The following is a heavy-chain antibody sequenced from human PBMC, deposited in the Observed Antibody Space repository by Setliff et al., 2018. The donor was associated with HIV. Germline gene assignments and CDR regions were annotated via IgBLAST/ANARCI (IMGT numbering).Heavy chain of an antibody. D-gene: IGHD2-2*03. V-gene: IGHV3-30*16. Sequence: GGSLSLSCAASGFAFRNYIFHWVRQAPGKGLEWVAIISSDGSDKNYADSVKGRFTVSRDNSKNTLYLQMNSLRGEDTAVYYCSRHLGYCSTTNSCWGQGTPVTVSS. CDR2: ISSDGSDK. J-gene: IGHJ4*02. CDR3: SRHLGYCSTTNSC. CDR1: GFAFRNYI.